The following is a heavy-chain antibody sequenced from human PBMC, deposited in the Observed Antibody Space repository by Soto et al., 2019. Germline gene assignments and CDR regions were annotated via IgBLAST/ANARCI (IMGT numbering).Heavy chain of an antibody. J-gene: IGHJ4*02. V-gene: IGHV4-39*01. CDR1: GGSITSSNCH. D-gene: IGHD2-2*01. CDR3: SRLTNARPGDD. Sequence: SETLSLTCTVSGGSITSSNCHWGWSRQPPGKWLEWIGTIYYSGNTYYNPSLKSRVTMSMDASKNQFSLTLSSVAVADTAVYYCSRLTNARPGDDWGQGTLVTVYS. CDR2: IYYSGNT.